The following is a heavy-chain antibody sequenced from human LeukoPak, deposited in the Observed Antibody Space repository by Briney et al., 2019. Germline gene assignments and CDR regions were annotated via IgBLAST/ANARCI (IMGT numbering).Heavy chain of an antibody. V-gene: IGHV3-23*01. CDR1: GFTFNSYA. CDR3: AKFTAAAVLDAFDI. CDR2: ISGSGGST. Sequence: PGGSLILSCAASGFTFNSYAMSWVRQAPGKELEWVSAISGSGGSTYYADSVKGRFTISRDNSKNTLSLQMNSLRAEDTAVYYCAKFTAAAVLDAFDIWGQGTMVTVSS. J-gene: IGHJ3*02. D-gene: IGHD6-13*01.